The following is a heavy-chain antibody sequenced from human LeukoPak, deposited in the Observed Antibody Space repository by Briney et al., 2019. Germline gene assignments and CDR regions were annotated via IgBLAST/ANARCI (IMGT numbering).Heavy chain of an antibody. Sequence: ASVKVSCKASGYTFTGYYMHWVRQAPGQGLEWMGWINPNSGGTNYAQKFQGRVTMTRDTSISTAYMELSRLRSDDTAVYYCARDSIVVVPAAKNPFGYWGQGTLVTVSS. CDR3: ARDSIVVVPAAKNPFGY. D-gene: IGHD2-2*01. CDR1: GYTFTGYY. CDR2: INPNSGGT. V-gene: IGHV1-2*02. J-gene: IGHJ4*02.